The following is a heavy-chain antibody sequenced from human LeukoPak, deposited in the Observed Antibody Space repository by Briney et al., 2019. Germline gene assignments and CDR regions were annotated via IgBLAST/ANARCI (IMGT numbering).Heavy chain of an antibody. J-gene: IGHJ6*02. CDR3: AREDVRGYGMDV. D-gene: IGHD3-10*02. Sequence: PGRSLRLSCEASGFSLSGYGMHWVRQAPGKGLEWVALIWSAGTNEFYADAVKGRFTISRDNSKNIVHLRMNSLRGDDTALYYCAREDVRGYGMDVWGQGTTVTVSS. CDR1: GFSLSGYG. V-gene: IGHV3-33*01. CDR2: IWSAGTNE.